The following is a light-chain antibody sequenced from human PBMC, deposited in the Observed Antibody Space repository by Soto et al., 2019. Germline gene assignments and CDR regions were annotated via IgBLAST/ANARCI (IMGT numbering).Light chain of an antibody. CDR1: QSVSSK. CDR3: QRYNNWPPT. J-gene: IGKJ1*01. CDR2: GAS. Sequence: EIVMTQSPATLSVSPGERATLSCRASQSVSSKLAWYQQKPGQAPRLLIYGASTRATGIPARFSGSGSGTEFTLTISSLQSEDFAVYYCQRYNNWPPTFGQGTNVEIK. V-gene: IGKV3-15*01.